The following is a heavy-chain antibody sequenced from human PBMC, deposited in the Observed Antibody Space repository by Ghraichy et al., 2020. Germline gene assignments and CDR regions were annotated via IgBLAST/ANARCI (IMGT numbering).Heavy chain of an antibody. J-gene: IGHJ4*02. CDR1: GFTFSSYA. CDR2: ISGSGLST. V-gene: IGHV3-23*01. CDR3: AKERGFTFDY. Sequence: LSLTCAASGFTFSSYAMSWVRQAPGKGLEWVSSISGSGLSTHYAESVKGRFTISRDNPKNTLSLQMNSLRAEDTAVYFCAKERGFTFDYWGQGTLVTVSS. D-gene: IGHD5-12*01.